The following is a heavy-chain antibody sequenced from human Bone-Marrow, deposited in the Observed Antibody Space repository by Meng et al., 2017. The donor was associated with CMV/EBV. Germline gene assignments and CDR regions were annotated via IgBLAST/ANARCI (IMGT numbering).Heavy chain of an antibody. J-gene: IGHJ4*02. CDR2: IYHSGST. CDR3: ARDGGLSFYSDSTSYLIPLDFAY. Sequence: SETLSLTCAVSGGSISSSNWWSWVRQPPGKGLEWIGDIYHSGSTHYNPSLKGRVTISRDNSKNTLYLEMNSQRAEDSAVYYWARDGGLSFYSDSTSYLIPLDFAYWGQGELVNVSS. CDR1: GGSISSSNW. D-gene: IGHD3-22*01. V-gene: IGHV4-4*02.